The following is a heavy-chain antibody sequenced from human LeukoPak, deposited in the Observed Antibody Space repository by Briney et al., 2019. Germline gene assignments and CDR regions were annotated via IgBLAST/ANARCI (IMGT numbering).Heavy chain of an antibody. CDR2: ISSSSSYI. CDR1: GFTFSSYS. V-gene: IGHV3-21*01. J-gene: IGHJ4*02. Sequence: GGSLRLSCAASGFTFSSYSMNWVRQAPGKGLEWVSSISSSSSYIYYADSVKGRFTISRDNAKNSLYLQMNSLRAEDTAVYYCARDFDYYDGSGYYTNYWGQGTLVTVSS. D-gene: IGHD3-22*01. CDR3: ARDFDYYDGSGYYTNY.